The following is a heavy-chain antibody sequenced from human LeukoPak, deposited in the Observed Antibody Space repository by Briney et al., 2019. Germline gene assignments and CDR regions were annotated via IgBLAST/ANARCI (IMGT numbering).Heavy chain of an antibody. CDR2: IDPSGSAT. CDR1: GFTFNGHY. V-gene: IGHV3-11*01. Sequence: GGSLRLSCAASGFTFNGHYMTWIRQAPGKGLEWVSYIDPSGSATSYADSVKGRFSMSRDNTMNSLYLQMNSLRADDPAVYYCARGHYGLDSWGQGTLVTVSS. CDR3: ARGHYGLDS. J-gene: IGHJ4*02. D-gene: IGHD4-17*01.